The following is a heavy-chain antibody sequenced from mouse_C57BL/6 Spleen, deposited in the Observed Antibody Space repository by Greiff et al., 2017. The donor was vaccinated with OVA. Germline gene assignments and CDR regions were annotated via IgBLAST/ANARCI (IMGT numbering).Heavy chain of an antibody. CDR1: GYTFTDYN. J-gene: IGHJ2*01. D-gene: IGHD1-1*01. V-gene: IGHV1-18*01. CDR2: INPNNGGT. CDR3: ARNDYYGSSGYFDY. Sequence: DVKLQESGPELVKPGASVKIPCKASGYTFTDYNMDWVKQSHGKSLEWIGDINPNNGGTIYNQKFKGKATLTVDKSSSTAYMELRSLTSEDTAVYYCARNDYYGSSGYFDYWGQGTTLTVSS.